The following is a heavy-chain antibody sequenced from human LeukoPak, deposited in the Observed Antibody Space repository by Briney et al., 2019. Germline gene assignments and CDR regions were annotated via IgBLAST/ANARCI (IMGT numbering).Heavy chain of an antibody. D-gene: IGHD5-12*01. Sequence: PSETLSLTCSVSGGSMNHYYWTWIRQSAGKGLEWIGRVFPNGSADYNASLKSRLTLSIDTSRSHFSLSLRSVTAADTAVYYCARGRAYELQNAFDFWGQGAVVIVS. V-gene: IGHV4-4*07. CDR3: ARGRAYELQNAFDF. CDR1: GGSMNHYY. J-gene: IGHJ3*01. CDR2: VFPNGSA.